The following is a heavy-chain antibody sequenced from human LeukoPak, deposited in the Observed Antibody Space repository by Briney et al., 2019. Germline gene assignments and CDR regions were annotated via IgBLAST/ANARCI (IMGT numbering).Heavy chain of an antibody. CDR2: IKHDGSEK. Sequence: GGSLRPSCAASGFIFNSYWMSWVRQPPGKGLEWVANIKHDGSEKYYVDSVKGRFNISRDNAQNSLYLEMNSLRAEDTAFYYCARGYCSGASCYDYWGQGTLVTVSS. J-gene: IGHJ4*02. CDR3: ARGYCSGASCYDY. V-gene: IGHV3-7*04. D-gene: IGHD2-15*01. CDR1: GFIFNSYW.